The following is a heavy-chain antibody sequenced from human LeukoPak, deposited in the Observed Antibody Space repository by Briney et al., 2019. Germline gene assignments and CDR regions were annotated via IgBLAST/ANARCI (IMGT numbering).Heavy chain of an antibody. J-gene: IGHJ3*02. CDR3: AREGDSSGYDALDI. CDR2: INSDGSSA. V-gene: IGHV3-74*01. D-gene: IGHD3-22*01. CDR1: GFTFSSYW. Sequence: PGGSLRLSCAGSGFTFSSYWMHWVRHAPGKGLIWVSRINSDGSSATYADSVKGRFTMSRDNAKNTLYLQMNSLKAEDTAIYYCAREGDSSGYDALDIWGQGTMVTVSS.